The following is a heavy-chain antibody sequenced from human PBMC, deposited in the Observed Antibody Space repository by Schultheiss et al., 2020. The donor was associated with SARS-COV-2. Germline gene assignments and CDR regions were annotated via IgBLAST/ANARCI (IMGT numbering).Heavy chain of an antibody. J-gene: IGHJ5*02. V-gene: IGHV4-39*07. D-gene: IGHD6-13*01. CDR2: INHSGST. Sequence: SQTLSLTCPVSGGSISSSSYYWSWIRQPPGKGLEWIGEINHSGSTNYNPSLKSRVTISVDTSKNQFSLKLSSVTAADTAVYYCARGRYSSSWYNRKYWFDPWGQGTLVTVSS. CDR1: GGSISSSSYY. CDR3: ARGRYSSSWYNRKYWFDP.